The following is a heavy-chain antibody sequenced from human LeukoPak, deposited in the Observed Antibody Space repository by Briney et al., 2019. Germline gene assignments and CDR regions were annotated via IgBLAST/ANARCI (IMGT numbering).Heavy chain of an antibody. CDR3: ASTRGYSYGYFYFDY. D-gene: IGHD5-18*01. Sequence: GESLKISCKGSGYSFTSYWIGWVRQMPGKGLEWMGIIYPGDSDTRYSPSFQGQVTISADKSISTAYLQWSSLKASDTAMYYCASTRGYSYGYFYFDYWGQGTLVTVSS. CDR2: IYPGDSDT. V-gene: IGHV5-51*01. CDR1: GYSFTSYW. J-gene: IGHJ4*02.